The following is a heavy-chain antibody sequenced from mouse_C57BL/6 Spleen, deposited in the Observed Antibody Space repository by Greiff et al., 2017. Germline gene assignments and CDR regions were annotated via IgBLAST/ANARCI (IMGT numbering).Heavy chain of an antibody. CDR3: AVSYGDDNSIDY. V-gene: IGHV1-74*01. Sequence: QVQLQQPGAELVKPGASVKVSCKASGYTFTSYWMHWVKQRPGQGLEWIGRIHPSDSDTNYNQKFKGKATLTVDKSSSTAYLQLSSLASEASEVYYGAVSYGDDNSIDYWGQGTALTVSS. J-gene: IGHJ2*01. CDR1: GYTFTSYW. D-gene: IGHD2-13*01. CDR2: IHPSDSDT.